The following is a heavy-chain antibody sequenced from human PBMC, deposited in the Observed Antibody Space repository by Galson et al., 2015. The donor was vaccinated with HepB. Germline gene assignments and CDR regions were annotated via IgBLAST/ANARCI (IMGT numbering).Heavy chain of an antibody. D-gene: IGHD3-9*01. Sequence: SVKVSCKASGYTFTSYGISWVRQAPGQGLEWMGWISAYNGNTNYAQKLQGRVTMTTDTSTSTAYMELRSLRSDDTAVYYCARASWVIFQTQGQEFDYWGQGTLVTVSS. CDR3: ARASWVIFQTQGQEFDY. J-gene: IGHJ4*02. V-gene: IGHV1-18*01. CDR1: GYTFTSYG. CDR2: ISAYNGNT.